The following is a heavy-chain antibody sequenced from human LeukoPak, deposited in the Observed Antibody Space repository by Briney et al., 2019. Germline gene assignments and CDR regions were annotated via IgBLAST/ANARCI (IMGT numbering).Heavy chain of an antibody. CDR3: AKALNGGYSGSYEPVYYFDY. D-gene: IGHD1-26*01. CDR1: GFTFSSYA. Sequence: GGSLRLSCAASGFTFSSYAMSWVRQAPGKGLEWVSAISGSGGSTYYADSVKGRFTISRDNSKNTLYLQMNSLRAEDTAVYYCAKALNGGYSGSYEPVYYFDYWGQGTLVTVSS. CDR2: ISGSGGST. J-gene: IGHJ4*02. V-gene: IGHV3-23*01.